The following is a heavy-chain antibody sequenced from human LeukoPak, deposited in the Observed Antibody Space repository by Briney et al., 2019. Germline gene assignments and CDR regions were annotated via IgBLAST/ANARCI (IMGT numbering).Heavy chain of an antibody. Sequence: SETLSLTFTASGGSISNSAYYWGWIRQPPGKGLEWIGSIYYTGTTSYNPSLESRVTISVDSSNNQISLNLNSVIAADTAVYYCARGRGYEADAFDIWGQGTMVTVSS. J-gene: IGHJ3*02. CDR3: ARGRGYEADAFDI. CDR1: GGSISNSAYY. V-gene: IGHV4-39*07. D-gene: IGHD5-12*01. CDR2: IYYTGTT.